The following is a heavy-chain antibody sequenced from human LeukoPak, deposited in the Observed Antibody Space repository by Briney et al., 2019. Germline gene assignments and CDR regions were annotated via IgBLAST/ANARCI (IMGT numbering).Heavy chain of an antibody. CDR3: ATGKGISGTLGY. CDR2: ISWNSGSI. Sequence: GGSLRLSCAASGFTFDDYAMHWVRQAPGKGLEWVSGISWNSGSIGYADSVKGRFTISRDDAKNSLYLQMNSLGAEDTALYYCATGKGISGTLGYWGQGTLVTVSS. V-gene: IGHV3-9*01. CDR1: GFTFDDYA. D-gene: IGHD1-20*01. J-gene: IGHJ4*02.